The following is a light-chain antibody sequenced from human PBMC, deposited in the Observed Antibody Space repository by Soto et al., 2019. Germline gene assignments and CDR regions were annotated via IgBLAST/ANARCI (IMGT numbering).Light chain of an antibody. J-gene: IGKJ5*01. CDR1: QTINSW. CDR2: RAS. CDR3: QQYHRSSIT. Sequence: DIQMAQSASTLSSSVGDRFTITCRASQTINSWLAWYQQKPGKAPKLLIYRASSLESGVPSRFSGSGSGTEFTLTINSLQPDDFATYYCQQYHRSSITFGQGTRLENK. V-gene: IGKV1-5*03.